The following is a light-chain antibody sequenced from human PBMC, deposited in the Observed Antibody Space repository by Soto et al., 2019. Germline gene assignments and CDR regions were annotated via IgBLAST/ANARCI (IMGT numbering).Light chain of an antibody. CDR2: DAS. V-gene: IGKV3-11*01. Sequence: EIVLTQSPGTLSLSPGERATLSCRARQSVSRYLAWYQQKPGQAPRLLIYDASNRATGIPARFSGSGSGTDFTLTISSLEPEDFAVYYCQERSNWPPGVTFGGGTKLEIK. J-gene: IGKJ4*01. CDR1: QSVSRY. CDR3: QERSNWPPGVT.